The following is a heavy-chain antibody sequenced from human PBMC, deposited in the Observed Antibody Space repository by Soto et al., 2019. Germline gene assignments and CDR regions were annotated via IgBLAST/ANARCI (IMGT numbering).Heavy chain of an antibody. CDR3: AKGRDCSSSSCYMSSHGMDV. CDR1: RFTFTNYG. J-gene: IGHJ6*02. Sequence: GGSLRLSCAASRFTFTNYGMHWVRQAPGKGLEWLAFISYDGAKKYFPDSVKGRFTISRDNSKNTLYLQMNNLRPDDTAVYYFAKGRDCSSSSCYMSSHGMDVWGQGPTVTVPS. V-gene: IGHV3-30*18. CDR2: ISYDGAKK. D-gene: IGHD2-2*02.